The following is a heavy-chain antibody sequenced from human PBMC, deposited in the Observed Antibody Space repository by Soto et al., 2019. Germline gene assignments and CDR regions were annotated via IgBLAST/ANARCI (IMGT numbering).Heavy chain of an antibody. J-gene: IGHJ6*02. CDR2: INHSGST. V-gene: IGHV4-34*01. CDR1: GGSFSGYY. CDR3: ARGGYSYGYSRYYYYYGMDV. D-gene: IGHD5-18*01. Sequence: SETLSLTCAVYGGSFSGYYWSWIRQPPGKGLEWIGEINHSGSTNYNPSLKSRVTISVDTSKNQFSLKLSSVTAADTAVYYCARGGYSYGYSRYYYYYGMDVWGQGTTVTVSS.